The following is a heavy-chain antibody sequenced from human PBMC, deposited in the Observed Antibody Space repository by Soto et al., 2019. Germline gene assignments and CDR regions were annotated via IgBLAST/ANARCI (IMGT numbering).Heavy chain of an antibody. CDR2: ISDSSSKT. CDR1: GFTFGNYA. J-gene: IGHJ4*02. CDR3: ARGYVGSWAHFDY. D-gene: IGHD2-15*01. Sequence: EVQLLEFGGALTQPGGSLRLSCSASGFTFGNYAMNWVRQAPGKGLEWVSSISDSSSKTYYADSVKGRFTISRDNSKNMLLLQLNTLRADDTAVYFCARGYVGSWAHFDYWGQGTQVIVSS. V-gene: IGHV3-23*01.